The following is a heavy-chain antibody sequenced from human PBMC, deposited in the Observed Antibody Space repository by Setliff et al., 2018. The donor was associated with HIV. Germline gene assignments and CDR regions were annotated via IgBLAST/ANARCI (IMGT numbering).Heavy chain of an antibody. V-gene: IGHV4-4*02. D-gene: IGHD2-21*01. CDR3: ATDPRRLSY. Sequence: SETLSLTCAVSGCSISSFNWWSWVRQSPGKGLEWIGEIYHTGSTNYSPSLKTRVTISVDKTKNQFSLKLISVTAADTAVYYCATDPRRLSYWGQGTLVTVSS. CDR2: IYHTGST. J-gene: IGHJ4*02. CDR1: GCSISSFNW.